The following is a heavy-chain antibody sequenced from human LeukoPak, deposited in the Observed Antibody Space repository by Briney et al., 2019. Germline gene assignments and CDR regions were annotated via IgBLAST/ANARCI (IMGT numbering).Heavy chain of an antibody. J-gene: IGHJ3*02. D-gene: IGHD4-17*01. CDR1: GGSISGYY. CDR2: IYTRGIT. Sequence: SETLSLTCTVSGGSISGYYWSWIRQPAGKGLEWIGRIYTRGITNYNPSLKSRVTMSVDTPKSQFSLNLSSVTAADTAVYYCARAVDYVVAFDIWGQGTVVTVSS. CDR3: ARAVDYVVAFDI. V-gene: IGHV4-4*07.